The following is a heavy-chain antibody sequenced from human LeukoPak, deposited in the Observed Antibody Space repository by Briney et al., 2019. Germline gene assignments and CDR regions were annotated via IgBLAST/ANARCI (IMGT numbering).Heavy chain of an antibody. Sequence: SETLSLTCTVSGGSISSYYWSWIRQPAGKGLEWIGRIYTSGSTNYNPSLKSRVTMSVDTSKNQFSLKLSSVTAADTAVYYCARDNQLYCSSTSCYYYYYMDVWGKGTTVTVSS. CDR3: ARDNQLYCSSTSCYYYYYMDV. D-gene: IGHD2-2*01. CDR1: GGSISSYY. V-gene: IGHV4-4*07. J-gene: IGHJ6*03. CDR2: IYTSGST.